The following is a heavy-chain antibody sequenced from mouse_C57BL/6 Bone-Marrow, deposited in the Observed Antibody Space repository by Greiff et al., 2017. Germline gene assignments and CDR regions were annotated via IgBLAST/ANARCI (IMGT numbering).Heavy chain of an antibody. D-gene: IGHD2-3*01. CDR2: ISYDGSN. J-gene: IGHJ2*01. V-gene: IGHV3-6*01. CDR1: GYSITSGYY. Sequence: EVKVEESGPGLVKPSQSLSLTCSVTGYSITSGYYWNWIRQFPGNKLEWMGYISYDGSNNYNPSLKNRISITRDTSKNQFFLKLNSVTTEDTATYYCARNYDGYSYYFDYWGQGTTLTVSS. CDR3: ARNYDGYSYYFDY.